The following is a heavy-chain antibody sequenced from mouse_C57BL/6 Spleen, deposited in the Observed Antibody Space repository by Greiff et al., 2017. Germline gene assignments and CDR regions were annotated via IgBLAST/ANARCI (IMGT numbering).Heavy chain of an antibody. CDR1: GYSITSGYY. Sequence: EVQRVESGPGLVKPSQSLSLTCSVTGYSITSGYYWNWIRQFPGNKLEWMGYISYDGSNNYNPSLKNRTSLTRATSKNQFFLKVNSVTTEDTATYYCARDRNYGSSNWYFGVGGTGTTVTVSS. V-gene: IGHV3-6*01. D-gene: IGHD1-1*01. J-gene: IGHJ1*03. CDR2: ISYDGSN. CDR3: ARDRNYGSSNWYFGV.